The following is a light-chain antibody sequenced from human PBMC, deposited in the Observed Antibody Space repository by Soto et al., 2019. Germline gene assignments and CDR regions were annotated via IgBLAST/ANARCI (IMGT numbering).Light chain of an antibody. CDR1: SSDVGSYNL. J-gene: IGLJ2*01. CDR3: CSYAGSSTFVV. CDR2: EVS. V-gene: IGLV2-23*02. Sequence: QSALTQPASVSGSPGQSITISCTGTSSDVGSYNLVSWYQQHPDKAPKLMIYEVSKRPSGVSNRFSGSKSGNTASLTIYGLQAEDEADYYCCSYAGSSTFVVFGGGTKLTVL.